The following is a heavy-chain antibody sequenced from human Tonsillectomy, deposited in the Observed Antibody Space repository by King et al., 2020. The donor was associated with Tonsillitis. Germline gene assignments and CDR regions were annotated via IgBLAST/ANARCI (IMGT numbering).Heavy chain of an antibody. Sequence: VQLVESGGGLVQPGGSLRLSCAASGFTFSSYAMSWVRQAPGKGLEWVSATSGSGGRTSYADPVKGRFTHSRDNSKNTLYLQMNSLRAEDTAVYYWSTMVLVPADHWGQGTLVTVSS. D-gene: IGHD2-2*01. CDR3: STMVLVPADH. V-gene: IGHV3-23*04. CDR2: TSGSGGRT. CDR1: GFTFSSYA. J-gene: IGHJ4*02.